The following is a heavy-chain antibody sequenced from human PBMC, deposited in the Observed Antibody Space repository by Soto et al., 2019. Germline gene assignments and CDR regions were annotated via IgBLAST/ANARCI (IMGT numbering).Heavy chain of an antibody. J-gene: IGHJ4*02. CDR2: IIPILGIA. CDR3: ARGGDNGGATTWDY. CDR1: GGTFSSYT. D-gene: IGHD1-26*01. V-gene: IGHV1-69*02. Sequence: QVQLVQSGAEVKKPGSSVKVSCKASGGTFSSYTISWVRQAPGQGPEWMGRIIPILGIANYAQKFQGRVTITADKSTGTAYMELSSLRSEDTAVYYCARGGDNGGATTWDYWGQGTLVTVSS.